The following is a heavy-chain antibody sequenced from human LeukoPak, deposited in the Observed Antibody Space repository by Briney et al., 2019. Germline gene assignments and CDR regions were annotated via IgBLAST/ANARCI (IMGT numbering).Heavy chain of an antibody. CDR1: GFTFSSYY. D-gene: IGHD5-18*01. V-gene: IGHV3-48*01. J-gene: IGHJ4*02. CDR3: ARGSGYLIDY. Sequence: GGSLRLSCAASGFTFSSYYMNWVRQAPGKGLEWVSSISSSSNSIYYADSVKGRFTISRDNAKNTLYLQMNSLRAEDTAVYYCARGSGYLIDYWGQGTLVTVSS. CDR2: ISSSSNSI.